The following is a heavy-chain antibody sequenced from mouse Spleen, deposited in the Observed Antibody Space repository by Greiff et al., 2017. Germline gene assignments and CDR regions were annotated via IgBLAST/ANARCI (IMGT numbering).Heavy chain of an antibody. D-gene: IGHD1-1*01. Sequence: EVKLMESGGGLVKPGGSLKLSCAASGFTFSDYGMHWVRQAPEKGLEWVAYISSGSSTIYYADTVKGRFTISRDNAKNTLFLQMTSLRSEDTAMYYCARSRYGYFDVWGAGTTVTVSS. CDR2: ISSGSSTI. CDR1: GFTFSDYG. V-gene: IGHV5-17*01. CDR3: ARSRYGYFDV. J-gene: IGHJ1*01.